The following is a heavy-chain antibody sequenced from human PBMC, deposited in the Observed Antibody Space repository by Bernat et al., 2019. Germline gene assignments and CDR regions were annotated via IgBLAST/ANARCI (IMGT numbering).Heavy chain of an antibody. CDR1: GFTFSSYG. V-gene: IGHV3-23*01. Sequence: EVQLLESGGGLVQPGGSLRLSCAASGFTFSSYGMSWVRQAPGKGLDWVSSISGSASSTYYADSVKGRFTITRDNSKDTLYLQMNSLRAEDTAVYYCAKLAADSGEGYWGQGTLVGVSS. CDR2: ISGSASST. J-gene: IGHJ4*02. D-gene: IGHD3-10*01. CDR3: AKLAADSGEGY.